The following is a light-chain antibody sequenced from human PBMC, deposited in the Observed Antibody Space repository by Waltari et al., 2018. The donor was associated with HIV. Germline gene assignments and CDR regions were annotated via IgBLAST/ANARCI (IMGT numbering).Light chain of an antibody. CDR1: QGIANH. J-gene: IGKJ2*01. V-gene: IGKV1-27*01. Sequence: DIQLTQSPSSLSASVGDRVTITCRARQGIANHLAWYQQKPGKVPKLLSYAGSTRQSGVPSRISGGGSETDFTLTIISLQPEDVASYYCQKYNSAPYTFGQGTRLEIK. CDR2: AGS. CDR3: QKYNSAPYT.